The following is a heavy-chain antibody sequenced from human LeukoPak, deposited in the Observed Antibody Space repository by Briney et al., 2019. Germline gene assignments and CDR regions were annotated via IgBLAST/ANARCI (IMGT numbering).Heavy chain of an antibody. CDR1: GFTFSSYA. V-gene: IGHV3-23*01. CDR2: VRGSDART. D-gene: IGHD1-26*01. CDR3: AKNRGGSYYSGSDY. Sequence: PGGSLRLACAASGFTFSSYAMNWVRQAPGKGLEWVSAVRGSDARTSYPASVKGRFTISRDNSKNTLYLQMNSLRAEDPAVYYCAKNRGGSYYSGSDYWGQGTLVTVSS. J-gene: IGHJ4*02.